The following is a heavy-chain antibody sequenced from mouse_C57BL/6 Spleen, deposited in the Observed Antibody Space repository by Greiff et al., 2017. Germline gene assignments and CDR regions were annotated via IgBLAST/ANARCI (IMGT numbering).Heavy chain of an antibody. V-gene: IGHV2-2*01. CDR2: IWSGGST. D-gene: IGHD2-4*01. CDR3: ARGNYYDYDGSFAY. CDR1: GFSLTSYG. Sequence: VNVVESGPGLVQPSQSLSITCTVSGFSLTSYGVHWVRQSPGKGLEWLGVIWSGGSTDYNAAFISRLSISKDNSKSQVFFKMNSLQADDTAIYYCARGNYYDYDGSFAYWGQGTLVTVSA. J-gene: IGHJ3*01.